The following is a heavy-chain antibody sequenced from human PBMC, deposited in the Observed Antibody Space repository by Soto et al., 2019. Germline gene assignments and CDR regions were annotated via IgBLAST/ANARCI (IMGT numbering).Heavy chain of an antibody. Sequence: SETLSLTCTVSGGSISSYYWSWIRQPPGKGLEWIGYIYYSGSTNYNPSLKSRVTISVDTSKNQFSLKLSSVTAADTAVYYCARDPTLDCSGGSCYYYGMDVWGQGTTVTVSS. V-gene: IGHV4-59*01. J-gene: IGHJ6*02. CDR2: IYYSGST. CDR3: ARDPTLDCSGGSCYYYGMDV. D-gene: IGHD2-15*01. CDR1: GGSISSYY.